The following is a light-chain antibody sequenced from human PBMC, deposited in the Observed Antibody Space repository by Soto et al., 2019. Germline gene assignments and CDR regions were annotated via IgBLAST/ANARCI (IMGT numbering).Light chain of an antibody. V-gene: IGKV2-28*01. Sequence: IVLTQSPLSLPVTPGESASISCRSSQSLRHTNGHDYLDWYLQKPGQSPQLLISLGSIRASGVPDRFSGSGSGTDFTLEISRVEAEDVGIYYCRQSLQTPSFGPGTKVEI. CDR3: RQSLQTPS. CDR1: QSLRHTNGHDY. CDR2: LGS. J-gene: IGKJ3*01.